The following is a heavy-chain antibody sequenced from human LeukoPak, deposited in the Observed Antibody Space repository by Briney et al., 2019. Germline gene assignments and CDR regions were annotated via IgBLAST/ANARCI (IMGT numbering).Heavy chain of an antibody. CDR1: GFTFSNYA. CDR3: AKDMAAYYYASGNIDY. V-gene: IGHV3-43D*03. CDR2: ISWDGGST. D-gene: IGHD3-10*01. J-gene: IGHJ4*02. Sequence: GGSLRLSCAASGFTFSNYAMHWVRQAPGKGLEWVSLISWDGGSTYYADSVKGRFTISRDNSKNSLYLQMNSLRAEDTALYYCAKDMAAYYYASGNIDYWGQGTLVTVSS.